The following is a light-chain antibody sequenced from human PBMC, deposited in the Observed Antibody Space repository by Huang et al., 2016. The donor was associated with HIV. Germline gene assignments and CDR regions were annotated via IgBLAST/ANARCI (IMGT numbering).Light chain of an antibody. CDR2: DAS. V-gene: IGKV1-33*01. J-gene: IGKJ4*01. Sequence: DIQMTQSPSSLSASIGDRVTITCQASQDINTYLNWYQQRPGKAPKLLIYDASDLETGVPSRFSGRGSGTHFTFTISSLQPEDIATYYCQQYDNLLTFGGGTKVEIK. CDR3: QQYDNLLT. CDR1: QDINTY.